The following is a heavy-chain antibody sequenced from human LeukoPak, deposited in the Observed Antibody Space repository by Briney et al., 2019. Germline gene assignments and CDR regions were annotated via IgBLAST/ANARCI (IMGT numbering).Heavy chain of an antibody. V-gene: IGHV3-11*01. Sequence: GGSLRLSCAASGFTFSDYYMSWIRQAPGKGLEWVSFIISTGNTKYYADSVKGRFTISRDNAKNSVYLQMNSLRAEDTAVYYCARDRDWGSYSDSWGQGTLVTVSS. CDR3: ARDRDWGSYSDS. CDR2: IISTGNTK. D-gene: IGHD7-27*01. J-gene: IGHJ4*02. CDR1: GFTFSDYY.